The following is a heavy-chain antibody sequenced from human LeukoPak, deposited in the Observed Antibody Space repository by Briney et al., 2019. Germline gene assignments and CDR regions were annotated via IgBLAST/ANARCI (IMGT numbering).Heavy chain of an antibody. J-gene: IGHJ4*02. CDR2: INPNSGGT. Sequence: ASVKVSCKASGYTFTGYYMHWVRQAPGQGLEWMGWINPNSGGTNYAQKFQGRVTMTGDTSISTAYMELSRLRSDDTAVYYCARDRRYYGSGRDGFDYWGQGTLVTVSS. V-gene: IGHV1-2*02. CDR3: ARDRRYYGSGRDGFDY. D-gene: IGHD3-10*01. CDR1: GYTFTGYY.